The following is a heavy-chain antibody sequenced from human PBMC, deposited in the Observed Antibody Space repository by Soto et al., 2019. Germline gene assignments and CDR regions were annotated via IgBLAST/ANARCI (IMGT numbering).Heavy chain of an antibody. CDR2: IWYDGSNK. D-gene: IGHD1-7*01. V-gene: IGHV3-33*01. J-gene: IGHJ3*02. Sequence: GGSLRLSCAASGFTFSSYGMHWVRQAPGKGLEWVAVIWYDGSNKYYADSVKGRFTISRDNSKNTLYLQMNSLRAEDTAVYYCARDSYWNYALDAFDIWGQGIMVTVS. CDR1: GFTFSSYG. CDR3: ARDSYWNYALDAFDI.